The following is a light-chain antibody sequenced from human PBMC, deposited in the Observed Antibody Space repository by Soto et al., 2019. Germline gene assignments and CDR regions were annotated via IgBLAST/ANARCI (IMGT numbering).Light chain of an antibody. V-gene: IGKV3-11*01. CDR3: QQRSNWP. J-gene: IGKJ4*01. CDR1: QSVSSY. CDR2: EAS. Sequence: EVVLTQSPATLSLSPGERATLSCRASQSVSSYLAWYQQKPGQAPRLLIYEASNRATGIPARFSGSGSGTDFTLTISSLEPEDFAVYYCQQRSNWPFGGGTRWRSN.